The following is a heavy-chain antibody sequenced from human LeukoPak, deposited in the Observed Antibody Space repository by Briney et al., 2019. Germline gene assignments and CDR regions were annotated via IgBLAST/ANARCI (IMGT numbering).Heavy chain of an antibody. J-gene: IGHJ4*02. D-gene: IGHD3-22*01. CDR3: AKDRGSGYHYFDY. V-gene: IGHV3-30*18. CDR2: ISNDGIKK. CDR1: GFSFSTYG. Sequence: PGRSLRLSCVGSGFSFSTYGMHWVRRAPGKGLEWVAVISNDGIKKYYVDSVKGRFTISRDNSKNTLYLQMNSLRAEDTAVYYCAKDRGSGYHYFDYWGQGTLVTVSS.